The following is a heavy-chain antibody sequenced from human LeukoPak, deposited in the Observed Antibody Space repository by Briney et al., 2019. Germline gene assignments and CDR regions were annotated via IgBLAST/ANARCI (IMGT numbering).Heavy chain of an antibody. CDR1: GFTFSSYA. D-gene: IGHD3-10*01. CDR3: AKDRQVLLWFGELLPSYCFDY. CDR2: ISGSGGST. Sequence: PGGSLRLSCAASGFTFSSYAMSWVRQAPGKGLEWVSAISGSGGSTYYADSVKGRFTISRDNSKNTLYLQMNSLRAEDAAVYYCAKDRQVLLWFGELLPSYCFDYWGQGTLVTVSS. V-gene: IGHV3-23*01. J-gene: IGHJ4*02.